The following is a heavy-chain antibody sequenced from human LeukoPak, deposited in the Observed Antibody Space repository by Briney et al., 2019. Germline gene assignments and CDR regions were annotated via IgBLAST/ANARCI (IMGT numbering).Heavy chain of an antibody. D-gene: IGHD4-17*01. V-gene: IGHV3-21*01. Sequence: PGGSLRLSCAASGFTFSSYAMSWVRQAPGKGLEWVSSISSSSSYIYYADSVKGRFTISRDNAKNSLYLQMNSLRAEDTAVYYCARDLRWLYGMDVWGQGTTVTVSS. J-gene: IGHJ6*02. CDR1: GFTFSSYA. CDR2: ISSSSSYI. CDR3: ARDLRWLYGMDV.